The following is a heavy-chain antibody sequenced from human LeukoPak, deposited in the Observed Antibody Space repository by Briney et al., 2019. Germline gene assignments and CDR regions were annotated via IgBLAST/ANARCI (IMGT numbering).Heavy chain of an antibody. D-gene: IGHD3-3*01. Sequence: GGSLRLSCAASGFTFSSYAMSWVRQAPGKGLEWVSAISGSGGSTYYADSVKGRFTISRDNSKNTLYLQMNSLRAEDTAVYYCAKDPNYDFWSGYEYYFNYWGQGTLVTVSS. J-gene: IGHJ4*02. CDR3: AKDPNYDFWSGYEYYFNY. CDR1: GFTFSSYA. V-gene: IGHV3-23*01. CDR2: ISGSGGST.